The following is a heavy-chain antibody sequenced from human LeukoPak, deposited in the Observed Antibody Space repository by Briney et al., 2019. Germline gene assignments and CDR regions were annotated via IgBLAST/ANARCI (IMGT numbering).Heavy chain of an antibody. CDR3: ATLNWGPRTTYYMDV. CDR2: ISSSGSTI. Sequence: GGSLRLSCAASGFTFSDYYMSWIRQAPGKGLEWVSYISSSGSTIYYADSVKGRFTISRDNAKNSLYLQMNSLRAEDTAVYYCATLNWGPRTTYYMDVWGKGTTVTVSS. J-gene: IGHJ6*03. D-gene: IGHD7-27*01. V-gene: IGHV3-11*01. CDR1: GFTFSDYY.